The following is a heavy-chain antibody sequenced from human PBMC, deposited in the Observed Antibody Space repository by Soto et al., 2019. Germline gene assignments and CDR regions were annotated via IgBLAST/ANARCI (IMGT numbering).Heavy chain of an antibody. V-gene: IGHV3-23*01. J-gene: IGHJ6*02. D-gene: IGHD2-8*02. CDR2: LTGSGDGT. Sequence: LRLSCAASGLTFSIYGMSWVRQAPGKGLEWVSALTGSGDGTYYADSVKGRFTISRDNSKNTLYLQMNSLRAEDAAIYYCAKDSPILTVWGQGTTVTVSS. CDR3: AKDSPILTV. CDR1: GLTFSIYG.